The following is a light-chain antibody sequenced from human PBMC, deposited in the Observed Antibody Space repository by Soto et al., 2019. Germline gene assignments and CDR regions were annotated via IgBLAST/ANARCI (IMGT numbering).Light chain of an antibody. V-gene: IGKV3-15*01. Sequence: EIVMTQSPATLSVSPGERATLSCRASQSVSTNLAWYQQKPGQAPRLLSYGAATRATGIPARFSGSGAGTEFTLTISSLQSEDFAIYYGQQYNNWPHAFGGGTKVEIK. CDR3: QQYNNWPHA. CDR1: QSVSTN. CDR2: GAA. J-gene: IGKJ4*01.